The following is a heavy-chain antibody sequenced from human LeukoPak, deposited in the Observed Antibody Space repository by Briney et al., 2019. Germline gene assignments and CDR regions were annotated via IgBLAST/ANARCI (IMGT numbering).Heavy chain of an antibody. CDR1: GFTFSNYG. V-gene: IGHV3-48*04. CDR3: ARDYYDSSGYYIKTDY. Sequence: GRSLRLSCAASGFTFSNYGMHWVRQAPGKGLEWVSYISSSGSTIYYADSVKGRFTISRDNAKNSLYLQMNSLRAEDTAVYYCARDYYDSSGYYIKTDYWGQGTLVTVSS. D-gene: IGHD3-22*01. J-gene: IGHJ4*02. CDR2: ISSSGSTI.